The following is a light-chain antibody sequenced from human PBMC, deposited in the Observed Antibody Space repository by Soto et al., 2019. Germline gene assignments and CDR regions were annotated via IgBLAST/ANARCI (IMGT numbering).Light chain of an antibody. CDR3: QKYQTYSL. CDR2: KAS. J-gene: IGKJ1*01. V-gene: IGKV1-5*03. Sequence: DIPMTQSPSTLSASVGDRVTITCRASQSINTWLAWYQLKPGRAPKLLIYKASTLESGVSSRFSGSGSGTELTLNISSLQPDDFATYHCQKYQTYSLFGQGPRVEIK. CDR1: QSINTW.